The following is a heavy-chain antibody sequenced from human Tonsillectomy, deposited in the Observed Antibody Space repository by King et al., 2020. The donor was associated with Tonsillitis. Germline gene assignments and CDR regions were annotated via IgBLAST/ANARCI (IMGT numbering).Heavy chain of an antibody. CDR2: SYPGDSDT. V-gene: IGHV5-51*03. CDR1: GYSFTNYW. Sequence: VQLVESGAEVKKPGESLKISCKGSGYSFTNYWIAWVRQMPGKGLEWMGSSYPGDSDTIYSPSFQGQVTISADNSIRTAYLQWCSLKASDTAMYYCARRPLKFVPGTMVYFEYWGQGTLVTVSS. J-gene: IGHJ4*02. D-gene: IGHD3-10*01. CDR3: ARRPLKFVPGTMVYFEY.